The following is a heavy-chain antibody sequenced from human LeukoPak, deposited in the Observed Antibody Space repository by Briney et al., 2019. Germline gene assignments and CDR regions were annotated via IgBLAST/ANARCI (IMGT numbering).Heavy chain of an antibody. CDR1: GFTFSRNS. J-gene: IGHJ3*02. CDR2: ISSSSIYI. D-gene: IGHD6-19*01. Sequence: GGSLRLSCAASGFTFSRNSMNWVRQAPGKGLEWVSSISSSSIYIYYADSVKGRFTISRDNAKNSLYLQMNSLRAEDTAVYYCARGASVVAGSDDAFDIWGQGTMVTVSS. V-gene: IGHV3-21*01. CDR3: ARGASVVAGSDDAFDI.